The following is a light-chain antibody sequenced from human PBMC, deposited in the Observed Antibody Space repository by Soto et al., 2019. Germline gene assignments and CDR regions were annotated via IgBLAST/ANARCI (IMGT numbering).Light chain of an antibody. J-gene: IGKJ3*01. CDR1: QSLVHSDGNTY. CDR3: MHATQFPFT. CDR2: KIS. Sequence: DLVLTQTPLSSPVALGQQASIYCRSSQSLVHSDGNTYLSWLQQRPGQPPRLLIYKISNRFSGGPDRYSGSGGGTDFTLKISRVESEDVGFYYCMHATQFPFTFGPGTKVDIK. V-gene: IGKV2-24*01.